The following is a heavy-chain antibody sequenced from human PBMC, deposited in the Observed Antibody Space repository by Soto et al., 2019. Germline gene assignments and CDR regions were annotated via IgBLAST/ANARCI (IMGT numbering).Heavy chain of an antibody. CDR3: AKGLSGHYYDF. J-gene: IGHJ4*02. Sequence: EVQVLESGGGLVQPGGSLRLSCAASGFMSWVRQAPGKGLEWVSAISDYGANTYYVDSVKGRFTISRDNAKYTLYLQMNSLRAEDKAVYYCAKGLSGHYYDFRGQGTLVTVSS. CDR1: GF. D-gene: IGHD3-3*01. CDR2: ISDYGANT. V-gene: IGHV3-23*01.